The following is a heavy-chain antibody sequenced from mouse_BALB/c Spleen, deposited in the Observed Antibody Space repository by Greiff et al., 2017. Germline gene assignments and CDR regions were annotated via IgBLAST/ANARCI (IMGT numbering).Heavy chain of an antibody. CDR3: ARQGYYDYAMDY. V-gene: IGHV5-12-1*01. CDR2: ISSGGGST. Sequence: EVQLVESGGGLVKPGGSLKLSCAASGFAFSSYDMSWVRQTPEKRLEWVAYISSGGGSTYYPDTVKGRFTISRDNAKNTLYLQMSSLKYEDTAMYYCARQGYYDYAMDYWGQGTSVTVSS. J-gene: IGHJ4*01. D-gene: IGHD2-1*01. CDR1: GFAFSSYD.